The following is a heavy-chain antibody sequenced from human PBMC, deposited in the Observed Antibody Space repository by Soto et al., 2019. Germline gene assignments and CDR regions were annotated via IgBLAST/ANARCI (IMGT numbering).Heavy chain of an antibody. CDR2: VSTSGNV. V-gene: IGHV4-4*07. J-gene: IGHJ4*02. CDR1: CGSLTKYY. Sequence: LETLSLTCTVSCGSLTKYYWSWIRQPYGKGLEWIGRVSTSGNVVSKASLRSRLTMSVDTSKNQFSLRLTSVTAADTAVYYCARDNNDFWSLYPLAFDYWGQGALVTVSS. D-gene: IGHD3-3*01. CDR3: ARDNNDFWSLYPLAFDY.